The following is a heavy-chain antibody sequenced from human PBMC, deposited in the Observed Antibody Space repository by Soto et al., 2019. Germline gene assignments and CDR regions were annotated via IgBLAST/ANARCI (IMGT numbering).Heavy chain of an antibody. J-gene: IGHJ4*02. CDR2: INAGNGNT. Sequence: QVQLVQSGAEEKKPGASVKVSCKASGYTFTSYAMHWVRQAPGQRLEWMGWINAGNGNTKYSQKFQGRVTITRDTSESTAYMELSSLRSEDTAVYYCARDPDYGDYGTSPADDYWGQGTLVTVSS. V-gene: IGHV1-3*05. CDR3: ARDPDYGDYGTSPADDY. CDR1: GYTFTSYA. D-gene: IGHD4-17*01.